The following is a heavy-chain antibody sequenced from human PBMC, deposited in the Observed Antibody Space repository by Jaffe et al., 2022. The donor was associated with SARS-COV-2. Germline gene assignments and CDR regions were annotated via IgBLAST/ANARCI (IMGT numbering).Heavy chain of an antibody. CDR1: GYTFTYRY. D-gene: IGHD5-12*01. CDR2: ITPYNGDT. Sequence: QMQLVQSGAEVKKTGSSVKVSCKASGYTFTYRYLHWVRQAPGQALEWMGWITPYNGDTNYAQKFQDRVTITRDRSMSTVYMELSSLRSEDTAMFYCAGSGRDSGYVYDPFDIWGQGTMVTVSS. J-gene: IGHJ3*02. CDR3: AGSGRDSGYVYDPFDI. V-gene: IGHV1-45*02.